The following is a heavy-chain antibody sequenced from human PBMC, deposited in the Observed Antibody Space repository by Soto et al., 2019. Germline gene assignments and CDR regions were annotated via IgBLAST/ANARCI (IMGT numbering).Heavy chain of an antibody. CDR1: GDSISSYY. D-gene: IGHD3-9*01. J-gene: IGHJ4*02. CDR3: ARIWVYYDILTGYYTQHFDY. V-gene: IGHV4-59*08. Sequence: SETLSLTCTVPGDSISSYYWSWIRQPPGKGLEWIGYIYYSGSTNYNPSLKSRVTISVDTSKNQFSLKLSSVTAADTAVYYCARIWVYYDILTGYYTQHFDYWGQGTLVTVSS. CDR2: IYYSGST.